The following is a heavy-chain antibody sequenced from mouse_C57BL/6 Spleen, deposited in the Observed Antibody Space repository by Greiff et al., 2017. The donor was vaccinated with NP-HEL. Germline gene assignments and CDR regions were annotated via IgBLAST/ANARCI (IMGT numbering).Heavy chain of an antibody. CDR2: ISSGSSTI. CDR1: GFTFSDYG. J-gene: IGHJ4*01. CDR3: ARRGDYGPLSAMDY. V-gene: IGHV5-17*01. D-gene: IGHD2-4*01. Sequence: VQLQQSGGGLVKPGGSLKLSCAASGFTFSDYGMHWVRQAPEKGLEWVAYISSGSSTIYYADTVKGRFTISRDNAKNTLFLQMTSLRSEDTAMYYCARRGDYGPLSAMDYWGQGTSVTVSS.